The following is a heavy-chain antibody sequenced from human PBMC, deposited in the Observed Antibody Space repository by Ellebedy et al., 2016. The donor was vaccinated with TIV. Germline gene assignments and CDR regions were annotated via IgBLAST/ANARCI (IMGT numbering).Heavy chain of an antibody. D-gene: IGHD6-13*01. CDR2: IYPSSGDT. V-gene: IGHV1-2*02. Sequence: AASVKVSCKTSGYTFTDYHMHWMRQAPGQGLEWMGWIYPSSGDTRYAQKFQGRVTMTRDTSISTGYMELNRLTSDDTATYYCASVTFSSLSPFDSWGQGTLVTVSS. J-gene: IGHJ4*02. CDR1: GYTFTDYH. CDR3: ASVTFSSLSPFDS.